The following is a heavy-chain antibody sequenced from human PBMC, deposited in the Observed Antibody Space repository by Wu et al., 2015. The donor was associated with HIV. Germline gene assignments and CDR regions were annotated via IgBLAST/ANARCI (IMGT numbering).Heavy chain of an antibody. CDR3: ARAVVGARFGFYYYYMDV. Sequence: QVQLVQSGAEVKKPGSSVKVSCKASGGTFSSYAISWVRQAPGQGLEWMGRIIPSGGSTSYAQKFQGRVTMTRDTSTSTVYMELSSLRSEDTAVYYCARAVVGARFGFYYYYMDVVGQRDHGSPSP. V-gene: IGHV1-46*03. D-gene: IGHD1-26*01. J-gene: IGHJ6*03. CDR2: IIPSGGST. CDR1: GGTFSSYA.